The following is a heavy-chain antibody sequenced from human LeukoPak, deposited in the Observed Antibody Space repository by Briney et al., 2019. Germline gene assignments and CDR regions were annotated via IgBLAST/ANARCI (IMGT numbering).Heavy chain of an antibody. CDR1: GFTFSSYG. CDR3: AKGATAMDTYSDY. V-gene: IGHV3-30*02. D-gene: IGHD5-18*01. J-gene: IGHJ4*02. Sequence: GGSLRLSCAASGFTFSSYGMHWVRQAPGKGLEWVAFIRYDGSNKYYADSVKGRFTISRDNSKNTLYLQMNSLRAEDTAVYYCAKGATAMDTYSDYWGQGTLVTVSS. CDR2: IRYDGSNK.